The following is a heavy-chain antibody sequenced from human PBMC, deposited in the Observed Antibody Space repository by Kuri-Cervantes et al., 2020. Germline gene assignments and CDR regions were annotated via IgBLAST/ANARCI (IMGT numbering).Heavy chain of an antibody. CDR2: IYYSGST. Sequence: SETLSLTCTVSGGSISSYYWSWIRQPPGKGLEWIGYIYYSGSTNYNPSPKSRVTISVDTSKNQFSLKLSSVTAADTAVYYCARGGLGIPWYYYMDVWGKGTTVTVSS. CDR1: GGSISSYY. CDR3: ARGGLGIPWYYYMDV. D-gene: IGHD7-27*01. J-gene: IGHJ6*03. V-gene: IGHV4-59*01.